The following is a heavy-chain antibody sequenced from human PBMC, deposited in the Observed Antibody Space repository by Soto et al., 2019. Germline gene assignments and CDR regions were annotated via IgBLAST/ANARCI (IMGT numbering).Heavy chain of an antibody. CDR2: ISGSGGST. V-gene: IGHV3-23*01. CDR1: GFTFSSYA. Sequence: GSLRLSCAASGFTFSSYAMSWVRQAPGKGLEWVSAISGSGGSTYYADSVKGRFTISRDNSKNTLYLQMNNLRAEDTAVYYCAKDLSRGPNRYWGQGTLVTVSS. CDR3: AKDLSRGPNRY. J-gene: IGHJ4*02.